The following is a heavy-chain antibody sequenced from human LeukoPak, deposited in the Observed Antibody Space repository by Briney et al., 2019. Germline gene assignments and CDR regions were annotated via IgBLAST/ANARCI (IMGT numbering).Heavy chain of an antibody. Sequence: GGSLRLSCAASGFTFSSYSMNWVRQAPGKGLEWVSSISTSSSSSYIYYADSVTGRFTISRDNAKNSLYLQMNSLRAEDTAVYYCARRATTERGHSYGLDYWGQGTLVTVSS. D-gene: IGHD5-18*01. CDR2: ISTSSSSSYI. CDR1: GFTFSSYS. J-gene: IGHJ4*02. V-gene: IGHV3-21*01. CDR3: ARRATTERGHSYGLDY.